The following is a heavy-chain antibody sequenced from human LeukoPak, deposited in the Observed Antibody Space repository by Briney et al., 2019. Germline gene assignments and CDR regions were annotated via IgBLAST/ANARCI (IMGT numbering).Heavy chain of an antibody. CDR3: ARLSQAISQAYYYYMDV. CDR2: IYYSGST. V-gene: IGHV4-59*12. J-gene: IGHJ6*03. D-gene: IGHD2/OR15-2a*01. CDR1: GGSISSYY. Sequence: PSETLSLTCTVSGGSISSYYWSWIRQPPGKGLEWIGYIYYSGSTNYNPSLKSRVTISVDTSKNQFSLKLSSVTAADTAVYYCARLSQAISQAYYYYMDVWGKGTTVTISS.